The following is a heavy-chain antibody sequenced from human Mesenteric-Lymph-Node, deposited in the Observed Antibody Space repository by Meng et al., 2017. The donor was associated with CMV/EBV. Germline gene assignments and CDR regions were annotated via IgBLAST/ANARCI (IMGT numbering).Heavy chain of an antibody. V-gene: IGHV3-74*01. J-gene: IGHJ4*02. CDR3: ARGTGSYYSLGY. D-gene: IGHD1-26*01. CDR1: GFTFSSYG. Sequence: GESLKISCAASGFTFSSYGMHWVRQAPGKGLVWVSRINSDGNSTSFADSVKGRFTISRDNAKNTLYLQMNSLRDEDTAVYYCARGTGSYYSLGYWGQGTLVTVSS. CDR2: INSDGNST.